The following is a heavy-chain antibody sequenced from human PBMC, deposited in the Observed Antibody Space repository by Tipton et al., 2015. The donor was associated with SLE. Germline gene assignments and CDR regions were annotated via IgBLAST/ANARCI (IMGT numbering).Heavy chain of an antibody. D-gene: IGHD1-1*01. CDR1: GDSINSGSYY. CDR3: ARWNDAYNYYGMDV. J-gene: IGHJ6*02. Sequence: TLSLTCTVSGDSINSGSYYWSWIRQPAGKGLEWIGNIYTSETTNYNPSLKSRVTISVDTSKNQFSLKLTSVTAADTAVYYCARWNDAYNYYGMDVWGQGTTVTVSS. V-gene: IGHV4-61*09. CDR2: IYTSETT.